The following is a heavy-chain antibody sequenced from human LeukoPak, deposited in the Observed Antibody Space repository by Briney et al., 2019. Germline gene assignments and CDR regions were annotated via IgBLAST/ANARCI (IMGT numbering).Heavy chain of an antibody. CDR1: GGSISSGDYY. D-gene: IGHD3-3*01. CDR2: IYYSGST. V-gene: IGHV4-30-4*01. Sequence: PSETLSLTCTVSGGSISSGDYYWSWIRQPPGKGLEWIGYIYYSGSTYYNPSLKSRVTISVDTSKNQFSLKLSSVTAADTAVYYCARDPISIFGVSYYYGMDVWGQGTTVTVSS. J-gene: IGHJ6*02. CDR3: ARDPISIFGVSYYYGMDV.